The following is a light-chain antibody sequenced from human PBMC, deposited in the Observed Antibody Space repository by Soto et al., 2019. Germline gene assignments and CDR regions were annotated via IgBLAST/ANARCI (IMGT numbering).Light chain of an antibody. Sequence: QSALTQPASVSGSPGQSITISCTGISSDVGGYNYVSWYQHHPGKAPKLMIYEVSNRPSGVSNRFSGSKSGNTASLTISGLQAEDEADYYCTSYTVSTTVLFGGGTKLTVL. CDR3: TSYTVSTTVL. V-gene: IGLV2-14*01. CDR1: SSDVGGYNY. CDR2: EVS. J-gene: IGLJ2*01.